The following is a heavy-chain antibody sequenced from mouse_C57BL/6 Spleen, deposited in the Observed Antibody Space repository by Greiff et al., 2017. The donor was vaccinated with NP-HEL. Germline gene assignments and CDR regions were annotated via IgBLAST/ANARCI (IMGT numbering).Heavy chain of an antibody. V-gene: IGHV1-69*01. CDR1: GYTFTSYW. CDR3: ARRGDYYGYFDV. CDR2: IDPSDSYT. D-gene: IGHD2-13*01. Sequence: QVHVKQPGAELVMPGASVKLSCKASGYTFTSYWMHWVKQRPGQGLEWIGEIDPSDSYTNYNQKFKGKSTLTVDKSSSTAYMQLSSLTSEDSAVYYCARRGDYYGYFDVWGTGTTVTVSS. J-gene: IGHJ1*03.